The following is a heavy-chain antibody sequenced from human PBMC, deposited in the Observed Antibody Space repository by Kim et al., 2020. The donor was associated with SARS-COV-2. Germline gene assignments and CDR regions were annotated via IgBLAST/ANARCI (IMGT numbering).Heavy chain of an antibody. J-gene: IGHJ6*02. CDR1: GYSFTSYW. V-gene: IGHV5-10-1*01. D-gene: IGHD1-26*01. Sequence: GESLQISCKGSGYSFTSYWISWVRQMPGKGLEWMGRIDPSDSYTNYSPSFQGHVTISADKSISTAYLQWSSLKASDTAMYYCARHSSVGAIYYGMDVWGQGTTVTVSS. CDR3: ARHSSVGAIYYGMDV. CDR2: IDPSDSYT.